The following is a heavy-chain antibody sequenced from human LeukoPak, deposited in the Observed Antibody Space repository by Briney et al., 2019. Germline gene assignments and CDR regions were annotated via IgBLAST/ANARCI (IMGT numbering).Heavy chain of an antibody. V-gene: IGHV3-7*04. CDR3: VRGGWERVF. CDR1: GFAFQNYW. D-gene: IGHD1-26*01. CDR2: MKEDGTEE. Sequence: RGLLRLSRAASGFAFQNYWMSWVRQAPGKGLEWVAHMKEDGTEEYYLDSVRGRFTISKNDAKSSLFLQMNSLTGEDTALYYCVRGGWERVFWGQGTLVTFSS. J-gene: IGHJ4*02.